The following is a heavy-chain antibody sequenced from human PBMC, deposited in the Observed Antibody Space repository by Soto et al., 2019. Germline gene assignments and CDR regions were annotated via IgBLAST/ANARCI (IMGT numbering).Heavy chain of an antibody. Sequence: QVQLVESGGGVVPPGRSLRLSCAAYGFTFSSYGMHWVRQAPGKGLEWVAVIWYDGSNKYYADSVKGRFTISRDNSKNTLYRKMNSLRVEDTAVYYCARDALGYSSGWYNWFDPWGQGTLVTVSS. D-gene: IGHD6-19*01. CDR1: GFTFSSYG. J-gene: IGHJ5*02. V-gene: IGHV3-33*01. CDR3: ARDALGYSSGWYNWFDP. CDR2: IWYDGSNK.